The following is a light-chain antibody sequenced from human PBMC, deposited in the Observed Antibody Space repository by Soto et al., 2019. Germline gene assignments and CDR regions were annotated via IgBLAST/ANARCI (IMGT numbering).Light chain of an antibody. CDR2: SNN. CDR3: AAWDDSLNGPV. CDR1: SSNIGSNT. J-gene: IGLJ2*01. Sequence: QSALTQPPSESGSPGQRVTISCSGSSSNIGSNTVNWYQQLPGTAPKLLIYSNNQRPPGVPDRFSGSKSGTSASLAISGLQSEDEADYYCAAWDDSLNGPVFGGGTKLTVL. V-gene: IGLV1-44*01.